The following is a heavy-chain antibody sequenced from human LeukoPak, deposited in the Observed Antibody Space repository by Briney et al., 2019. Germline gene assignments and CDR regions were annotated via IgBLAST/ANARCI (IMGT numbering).Heavy chain of an antibody. CDR2: LSASGGAT. Sequence: GGSLRLSCAASGFTFRSYAMSWVRQAPGKGLEWVSTLSASGGATYYADSVKGRFTISRDNSKNTLYLQMNSLRAEDTAVYYCAKELSTVTTIDYWGQGTLVTVSS. CDR1: GFTFRSYA. CDR3: AKELSTVTTIDY. D-gene: IGHD4-17*01. J-gene: IGHJ4*02. V-gene: IGHV3-23*01.